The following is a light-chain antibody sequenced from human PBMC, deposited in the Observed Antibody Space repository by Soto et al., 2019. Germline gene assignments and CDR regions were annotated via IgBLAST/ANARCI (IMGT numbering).Light chain of an antibody. CDR3: QQSYNSPPCT. CDR2: AAS. Sequence: DIQMTQSPSSLSASVGDRVTITCRASQSINTYLNWYQQKPGKAPKFLIHAASSLQSGVPSRFSGSGSGTFFTLTIRSLQPVDVATYCCQQSYNSPPCTVGQGPK. J-gene: IGKJ2*02. CDR1: QSINTY. V-gene: IGKV1-39*01.